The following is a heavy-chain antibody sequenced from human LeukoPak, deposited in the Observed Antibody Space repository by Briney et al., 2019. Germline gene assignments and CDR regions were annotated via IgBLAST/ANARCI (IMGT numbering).Heavy chain of an antibody. V-gene: IGHV4-4*08. CDR1: GGSIESYY. D-gene: IGHD3-9*01. Sequence: PSETLSLTCSVSGGSIESYYWSWIRQPPGKGLEFIGYIAASGTTKHNPSLKSRVTLSMDTSKNQFSLKLRSVTAADTAVYFCARFPYFEGFDYWGQGAQVIVSS. CDR3: ARFPYFEGFDY. J-gene: IGHJ4*02. CDR2: IAASGTT.